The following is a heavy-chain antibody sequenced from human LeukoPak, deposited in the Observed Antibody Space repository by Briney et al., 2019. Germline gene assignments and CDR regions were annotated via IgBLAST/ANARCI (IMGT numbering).Heavy chain of an antibody. V-gene: IGHV3-15*01. J-gene: IGHJ3*02. CDR2: IKTKTDGGTA. D-gene: IGHD2-2*01. CDR3: TTRTWADGFDI. CDR1: GFTLRNAW. Sequence: GGSLRLSCAASGFTLRNAWMNWVRQAPGKGLEWVGRIKTKTDGGTADYAAPVKGRITISRDDSKNTLYLQINSLKTDDTALYYCTTRTWADGFDIWGQGTMLTVSS.